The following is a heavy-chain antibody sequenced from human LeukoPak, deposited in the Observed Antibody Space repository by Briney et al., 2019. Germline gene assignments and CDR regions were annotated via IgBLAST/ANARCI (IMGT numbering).Heavy chain of an antibody. J-gene: IGHJ6*04. Sequence: GGTLRLSCAASGITFSSYGMSWVRQAPGKGLEWVSGISSTGGTTYYADSVKGRFTISRDNSKNTLYLQMNSLRAEDTAVYYCAELGIAMIGGVWGKGPTVTISS. D-gene: IGHD3-10*02. V-gene: IGHV3-23*01. CDR1: GITFSSYG. CDR2: ISSTGGTT. CDR3: AELGIAMIGGV.